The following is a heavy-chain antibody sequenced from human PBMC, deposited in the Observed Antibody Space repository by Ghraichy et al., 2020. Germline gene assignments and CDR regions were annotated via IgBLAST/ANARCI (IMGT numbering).Heavy chain of an antibody. Sequence: SETLSLTCTVSGGSISSSSYYWGWIRQPPGKGLEWIGSIYYSGSTYYNPSLKSRVTISVDTSKNQFSLKLSSVTAADTAVYYCARAEDYYDSSGYLIYFQHWGQGTLVTVSS. D-gene: IGHD3-22*01. CDR2: IYYSGST. CDR3: ARAEDYYDSSGYLIYFQH. V-gene: IGHV4-39*07. CDR1: GGSISSSSYY. J-gene: IGHJ1*01.